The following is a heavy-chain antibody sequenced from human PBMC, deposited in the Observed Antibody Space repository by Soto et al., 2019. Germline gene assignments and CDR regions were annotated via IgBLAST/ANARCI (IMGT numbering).Heavy chain of an antibody. CDR2: ISYDGSNK. V-gene: IGHV3-30-3*01. D-gene: IGHD4-17*01. J-gene: IGHJ2*01. Sequence: QVQLVESGGGVVQPGRSLRLSCAASGFTFSSYAMHWVRQAPGKGLEWVAVISYDGSNKYYADSVKGRFTISRDNSKNTLYLQMNSLRAEDTAVYYCARHYGGNPHVDWYFDLWGRGTLVTVSS. CDR3: ARHYGGNPHVDWYFDL. CDR1: GFTFSSYA.